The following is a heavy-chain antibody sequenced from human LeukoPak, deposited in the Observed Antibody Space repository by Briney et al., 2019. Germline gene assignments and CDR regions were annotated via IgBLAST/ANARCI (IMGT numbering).Heavy chain of an antibody. J-gene: IGHJ5*02. CDR3: VRLGLNHEDWFEP. CDR2: INWNGASA. Sequence: PGGSLRLSCTASGFIFEDYGMNWVRQAPRKGLGWVASINWNGASADYGDCAKGRFTISRDNAKNSLFLKMNSLRDEDTELYYCVRLGLNHEDWFEPWGQGTRVTVSS. V-gene: IGHV3-20*04. D-gene: IGHD3-9*01. CDR1: GFIFEDYG.